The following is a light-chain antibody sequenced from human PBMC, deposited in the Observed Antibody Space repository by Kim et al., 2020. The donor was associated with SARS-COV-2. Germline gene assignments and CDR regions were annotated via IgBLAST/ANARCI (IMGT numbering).Light chain of an antibody. J-gene: IGLJ2*01. CDR2: GNS. Sequence: VTISCTWNSSNIGAGYDVHWYQQLPVTAPKLLIYGNSNRPSGVPDRFSGSKSGTSASLAITGLQAEDEADYYCQSYDSSLSEDVVFGGGTQLTVL. CDR1: SSNIGAGYD. CDR3: QSYDSSLSEDVV. V-gene: IGLV1-40*01.